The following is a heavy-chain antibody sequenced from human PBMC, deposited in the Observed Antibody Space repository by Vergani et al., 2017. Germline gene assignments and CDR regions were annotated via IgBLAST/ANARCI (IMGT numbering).Heavy chain of an antibody. CDR1: GSSFTISW. Sequence: EVQLVQSGAEVKKPGESLKISCRDSGSSFTISWIAWVRQMPGKGLEWMGIIYPGDSDTRYSPSFQGQVTISADKSISTAYLQWNSLTASDTAMYYCARLGVLDDFSAFDLWGQGTMVIVSS. J-gene: IGHJ3*01. CDR3: ARLGVLDDFSAFDL. D-gene: IGHD3-3*01. V-gene: IGHV5-51*03. CDR2: IYPGDSDT.